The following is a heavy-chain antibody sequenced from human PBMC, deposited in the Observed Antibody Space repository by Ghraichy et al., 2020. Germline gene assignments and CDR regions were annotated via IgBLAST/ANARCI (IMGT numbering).Heavy chain of an antibody. J-gene: IGHJ6*03. CDR1: GDSINSSNW. V-gene: IGHV4-4*02. CDR3: AIVVITTTDDYYYMDV. CDR2: NYHSGST. Sequence: SETLSLTCAVSGDSINSSNWWRWVRQPPGKGLEWSGENYHSGSTNYNPSLKSRGTISVDKSKNQFSLKLSSLTAADTAVYYCAIVVITTTDDYYYMDVWGEGTKVTVSS. D-gene: IGHD3-22*01.